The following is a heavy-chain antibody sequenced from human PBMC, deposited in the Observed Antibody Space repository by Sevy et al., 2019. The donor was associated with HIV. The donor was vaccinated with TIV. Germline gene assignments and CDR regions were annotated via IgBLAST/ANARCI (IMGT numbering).Heavy chain of an antibody. Sequence: GGSLRLSCAASGFTFSSHGMHWVRQAPGKGLEWVAVISYDGSYKPYGDSVKGRFTISRDDSKNTLYLQMNSLRPEDTAVYYCARDSGYSINWYPAYWGQGTLVTVSS. D-gene: IGHD6-13*01. CDR1: GFTFSSHG. CDR2: ISYDGSYK. J-gene: IGHJ4*02. V-gene: IGHV3-30*03. CDR3: ARDSGYSINWYPAY.